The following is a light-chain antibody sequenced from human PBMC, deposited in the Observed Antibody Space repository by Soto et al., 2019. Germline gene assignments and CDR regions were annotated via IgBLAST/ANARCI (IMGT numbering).Light chain of an antibody. J-gene: IGKJ4*01. CDR2: WAS. CDR3: QHYYSSHT. CDR1: QSVLYSSNNKNY. V-gene: IGKV4-1*01. Sequence: DIVMTQSPDSLAVSLGERATINCKSSQSVLYSSNNKNYLAWYPQKPGQPPKLLIYWASTRESGVPDRFSGSGSGTDFTSTISSLQAEDVAFYYCQHYYSSHTFGGGTKVDIK.